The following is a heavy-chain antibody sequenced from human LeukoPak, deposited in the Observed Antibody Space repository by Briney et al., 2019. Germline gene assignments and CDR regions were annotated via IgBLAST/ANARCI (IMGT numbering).Heavy chain of an antibody. D-gene: IGHD3-3*01. CDR2: IYHSGST. CDR3: ARRKRSLEWYPTGGYYMDV. J-gene: IGHJ6*03. V-gene: IGHV4-38-2*01. Sequence: PSETLSLTCAVSGYSISSGYYWGWIRQPPGKGPEWIGSIYHSGSTYYNPSLKSRVTISVDTSKNQFSLKLSSVTAADTAVYYCARRKRSLEWYPTGGYYMDVWGKGTTVTVSS. CDR1: GYSISSGYY.